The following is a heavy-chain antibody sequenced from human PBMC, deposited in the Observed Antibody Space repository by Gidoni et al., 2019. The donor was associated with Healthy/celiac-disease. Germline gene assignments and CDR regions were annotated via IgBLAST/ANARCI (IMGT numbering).Heavy chain of an antibody. V-gene: IGHV3-30*18. Sequence: QVQLVESGGGVVQPGRSLRLSCPASGSTFSGYGFHWVRQAPGKGLEWLARISNDGVDKQYAESVKGRIAISRDNSKNTLILEMNGLRAEDTAVYYCAKEWAWNSGTPYNYYYSTIDVWGQGTTVAVSS. CDR1: GSTFSGYG. CDR3: AKEWAWNSGTPYNYYYSTIDV. J-gene: IGHJ6*02. D-gene: IGHD1-26*01. CDR2: ISNDGVDK.